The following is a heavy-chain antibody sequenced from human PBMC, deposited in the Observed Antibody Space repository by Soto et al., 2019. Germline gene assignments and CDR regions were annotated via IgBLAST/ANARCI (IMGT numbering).Heavy chain of an antibody. V-gene: IGHV3-30-3*01. J-gene: IGHJ6*02. Sequence: GGSLRLSCAASGFTFSSYAMHWVRQAPGKGLEWVAVISYDGSNKYYADSVKGRFTISRDNSKNTLYLQMNSLRAEDTAVYYCARDRDFWSGYGMDVWGQGTTVTVSS. CDR2: ISYDGSNK. CDR1: GFTFSSYA. D-gene: IGHD3-3*01. CDR3: ARDRDFWSGYGMDV.